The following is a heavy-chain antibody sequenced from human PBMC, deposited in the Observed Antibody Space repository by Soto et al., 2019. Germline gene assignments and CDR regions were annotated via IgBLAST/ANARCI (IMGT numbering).Heavy chain of an antibody. CDR1: GFSLSTSGVA. CDR2: IFWDDDK. D-gene: IGHD6-13*01. Sequence: SGPTLVNPTQTLTLTCTFSGFSLSTSGVAVGWIRQPPGKALEWLAIIFWDDDKRYSPSLKSRLTITKDISKNQVVLTMTNMDPVDTATYYCVHSPYNSSSKGVFYIWSQGTMVTVSS. V-gene: IGHV2-5*02. J-gene: IGHJ3*02. CDR3: VHSPYNSSSKGVFYI.